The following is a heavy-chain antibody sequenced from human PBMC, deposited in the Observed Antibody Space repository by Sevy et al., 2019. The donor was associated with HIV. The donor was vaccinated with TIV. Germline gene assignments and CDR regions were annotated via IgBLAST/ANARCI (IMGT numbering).Heavy chain of an antibody. J-gene: IGHJ3*02. CDR2: VYYTGCT. Sequence: SETLSLTCTVSGGSINSDHWNWIRQPPGKGLEWIGYVYYTGCTNYNPSLKNRVTISVDRTKNQFSLKLTSVTAAETAVYYCARRNDFDIWGQGTMVTVSS. CDR1: GGSINSDH. V-gene: IGHV4-59*08. CDR3: ARRNDFDI.